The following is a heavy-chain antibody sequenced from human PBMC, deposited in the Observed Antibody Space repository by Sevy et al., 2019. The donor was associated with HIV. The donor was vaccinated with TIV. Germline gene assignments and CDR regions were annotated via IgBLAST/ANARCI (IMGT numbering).Heavy chain of an antibody. CDR1: GFTFSNYD. CDR2: ISSSDSTT. Sequence: GGSLRLSCVASGFTFSNYDMNWVRRAPGKGLEWVSKISSSDSTTYYADSLKGRFTISRDNAKKSLYLQMNNLRAEDTALYYCVRNGGAYDAGFDPWGQGTLVTVSS. D-gene: IGHD3-22*01. J-gene: IGHJ5*02. CDR3: VRNGGAYDAGFDP. V-gene: IGHV3-48*03.